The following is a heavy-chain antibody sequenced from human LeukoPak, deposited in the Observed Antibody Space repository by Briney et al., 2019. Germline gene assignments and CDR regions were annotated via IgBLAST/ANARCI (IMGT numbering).Heavy chain of an antibody. CDR1: GFTFSSYW. CDR3: ARAKSDHYDSSGYSDY. Sequence: GGSLRLSCAASGFTFSSYWMSWVRQAPGKGLEWVANIKQDGSEKYYVDSVKGRFTISRDNAKNSLYLQMNSLRAEDTAVYYCARAKSDHYDSSGYSDYWGQGTLVTVSS. CDR2: IKQDGSEK. V-gene: IGHV3-7*01. D-gene: IGHD3-22*01. J-gene: IGHJ4*02.